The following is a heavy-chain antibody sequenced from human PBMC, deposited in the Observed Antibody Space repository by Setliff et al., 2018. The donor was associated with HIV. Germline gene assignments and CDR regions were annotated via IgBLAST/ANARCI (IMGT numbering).Heavy chain of an antibody. D-gene: IGHD5-18*01. Sequence: SVKVSCKASGGTFSSYAISWVRQAPGQGLEWMGGIIPIFGTANYAQKFQGRVTITADESTSTAYMELSSLRSEDTAFYYCAYSNGYVYSNFWGQGTLVTVSS. CDR2: IIPIFGTA. CDR1: GGTFSSYA. CDR3: AYSNGYVYSNF. V-gene: IGHV1-69*13. J-gene: IGHJ4*02.